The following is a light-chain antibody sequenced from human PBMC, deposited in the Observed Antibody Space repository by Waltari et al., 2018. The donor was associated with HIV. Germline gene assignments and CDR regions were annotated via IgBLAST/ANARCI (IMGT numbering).Light chain of an antibody. CDR1: QSLLYSDGFTY. CDR3: MQGTHWPPYT. Sequence: DVVMTQSPLSLPVTLGQSASISCRSSQSLLYSDGFTYLNWFHQRSGQPPRRLITLVSNRDSGVPDRFSGSGSGTNFTLKITRVEAEDVGVYYCMQGTHWPPYTFGQGTKLEIK. V-gene: IGKV2-30*01. J-gene: IGKJ2*01. CDR2: LVS.